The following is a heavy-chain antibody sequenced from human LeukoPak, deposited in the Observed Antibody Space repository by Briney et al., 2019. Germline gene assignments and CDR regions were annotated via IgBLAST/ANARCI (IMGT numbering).Heavy chain of an antibody. CDR2: INPNSGGT. D-gene: IGHD5-18*01. CDR1: GYTFTGYY. CDR3: ATDTAMALYYYYYMDV. J-gene: IGHJ6*03. Sequence: ASVKVSCKASGYTFTGYYMHWVRQAPGQGLEWMGWINPNSGGTNYAQKFQGRVTMTRDTSISTAYMELSSLRSEDTAVYYCATDTAMALYYYYYMDVWGKGTTVTVSS. V-gene: IGHV1-2*02.